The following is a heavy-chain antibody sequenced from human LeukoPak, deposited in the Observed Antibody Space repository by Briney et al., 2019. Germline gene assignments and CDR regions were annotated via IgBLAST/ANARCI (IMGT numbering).Heavy chain of an antibody. CDR1: GFTFSSYG. D-gene: IGHD6-19*01. CDR3: ARAYSSGRLVLLDY. CDR2: IWYDGSNK. Sequence: VGSLRLSCAASGFTFSSYGMHWVRQAPGKGLEWVAVIWYDGSNKYYADSVKGRFTISRDNSKNTLYLQMNSLRAEDTAVYYCARAYSSGRLVLLDYWGQGTLDTVSS. V-gene: IGHV3-33*01. J-gene: IGHJ4*02.